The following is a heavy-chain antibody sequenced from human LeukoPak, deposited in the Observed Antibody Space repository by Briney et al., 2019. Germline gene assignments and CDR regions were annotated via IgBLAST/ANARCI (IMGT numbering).Heavy chain of an antibody. CDR1: VFIFSSFG. J-gene: IGHJ4*02. CDR3: AKGGARDVWYFAY. D-gene: IGHD2-8*01. CDR2: VRFGGDEK. Sequence: GGPLSLSCAASVFIFSSFGIHCVPETLDKGGECVACVRFGGDEKYYPDSVKGRFTVSKDNSKNTLYLQINSLKPEDTAVYYGAKGGARDVWYFAYWGLGVLVTVSS. V-gene: IGHV3-30*02.